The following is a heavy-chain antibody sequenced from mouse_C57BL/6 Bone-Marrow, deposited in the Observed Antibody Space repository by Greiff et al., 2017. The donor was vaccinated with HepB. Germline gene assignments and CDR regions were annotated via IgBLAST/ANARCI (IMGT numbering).Heavy chain of an antibody. D-gene: IGHD2-1*01. CDR3: TGSYYGNVFAY. CDR1: GFTFSNYW. V-gene: IGHV6-3*01. Sequence: EVKVVESGGGLVQPGGSMKLSCVASGFTFSNYWMNWVRQSPEKGLEWVAQIRLKSDNYATHYAESVKGRFTISRDDSKSSVYLQMNNLRAEDTGIYYCTGSYYGNVFAYWGQGTLVTVSA. CDR2: IRLKSDNYAT. J-gene: IGHJ3*01.